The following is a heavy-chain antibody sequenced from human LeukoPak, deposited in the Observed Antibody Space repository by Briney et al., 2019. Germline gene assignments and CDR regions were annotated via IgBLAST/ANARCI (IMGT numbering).Heavy chain of an antibody. CDR2: IWYDGSNK. CDR1: GFTFSRYG. J-gene: IGHJ4*02. D-gene: IGHD2-8*01. CDR3: AKDDNGYFDY. V-gene: IGHV3-33*06. Sequence: GGSLRLSCAASGFTFSRYGMHWVRQAPGKGLEWVAVIWYDGSNKYYADSVKGRFTISRDNSKNTLYLQMNSLRAEDTAVYYCAKDDNGYFDYWGQGTLVTVSS.